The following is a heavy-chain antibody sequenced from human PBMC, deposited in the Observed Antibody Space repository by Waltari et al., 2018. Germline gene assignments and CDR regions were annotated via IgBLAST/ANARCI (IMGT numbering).Heavy chain of an antibody. D-gene: IGHD3-10*01. CDR2: IYSAGST. J-gene: IGHJ4*02. V-gene: IGHV3-66*01. CDR3: AREGGYSYYNNYFDL. CDR1: GFTVRSNH. Sequence: EVQLVESGGGLVHPGGSLGLSCSASGFTVRSNHMSWVRQAPGKGLEWVSLIYSAGSTYYADSVRGRFSISRDNVKKSLYLQMNSLTAEDTALYFCAREGGYSYYNNYFDLWGQGTLVTVSS.